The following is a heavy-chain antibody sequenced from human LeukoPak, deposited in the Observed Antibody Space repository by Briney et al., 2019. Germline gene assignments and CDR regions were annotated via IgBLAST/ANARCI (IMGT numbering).Heavy chain of an antibody. D-gene: IGHD1-26*01. CDR2: INAGNGNT. Sequence: ASVKVSCKASGYTFTSYAMHWVRQAPGQRLEWMGWINAGNGNTKYSQKFQGRVTITRDTSASTAYMELSSLRSEDTAVYYCARDRGVVGATRGNNWFDPWGQGTLVTVSS. J-gene: IGHJ5*02. V-gene: IGHV1-3*01. CDR1: GYTFTSYA. CDR3: ARDRGVVGATRGNNWFDP.